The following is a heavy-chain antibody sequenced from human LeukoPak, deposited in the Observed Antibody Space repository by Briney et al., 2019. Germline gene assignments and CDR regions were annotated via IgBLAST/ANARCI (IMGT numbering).Heavy chain of an antibody. CDR3: AKDSYSSGWSPDN. J-gene: IGHJ4*02. Sequence: GGSLRLSCAASGFIFSTYDMTRVRQAPGKGLEWVSSISSSSSFIYYADSVKGRFTISRDNAKNSLYLQMNSLRAEDTAVYYCAKDSYSSGWSPDNWGQGTLVTVSS. D-gene: IGHD6-19*01. CDR1: GFIFSTYD. CDR2: ISSSSSFI. V-gene: IGHV3-21*01.